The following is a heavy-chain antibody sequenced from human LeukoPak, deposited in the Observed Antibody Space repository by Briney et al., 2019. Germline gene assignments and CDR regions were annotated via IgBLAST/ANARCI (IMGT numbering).Heavy chain of an antibody. CDR2: LNPKSGAT. CDR1: GYTFIDYY. J-gene: IGHJ4*02. Sequence: ASVKVSCKASGYTFIDYYMHWVRQAPGQGLEWMGWLNPKSGATNFAQKFQGRVTMTTDTSTSTAYMELRSLRSDDTAVYYCARAPLQQLAPFGVYWGQGTLVTVSS. D-gene: IGHD6-13*01. V-gene: IGHV1-2*02. CDR3: ARAPLQQLAPFGVY.